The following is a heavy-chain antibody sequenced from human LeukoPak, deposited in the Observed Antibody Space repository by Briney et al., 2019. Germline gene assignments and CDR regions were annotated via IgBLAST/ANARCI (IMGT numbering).Heavy chain of an antibody. CDR1: GYTFTSYD. Sequence: GASVKVSCKASGYTFTSYDINWVRQATGQGLEWMGGMNPNSGNTGYAQKFQGRVTMTRNTSISTAYMELSSLRSEDTAVYYCARGLTYYDILTGYSYYYYMDVWGKGTTVTVSS. J-gene: IGHJ6*03. V-gene: IGHV1-8*01. CDR3: ARGLTYYDILTGYSYYYYMDV. CDR2: MNPNSGNT. D-gene: IGHD3-9*01.